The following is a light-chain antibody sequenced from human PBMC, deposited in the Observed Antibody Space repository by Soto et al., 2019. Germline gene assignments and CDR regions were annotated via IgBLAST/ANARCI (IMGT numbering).Light chain of an antibody. Sequence: DLQMTQSPSTLSAFVGDRVTITCRATQDINNWLAWYQQKPGKAPRLLIYDVSTLQTGVPSRFSGRGSGTEATLTISSLQPDDFATYYCQHYNSYSEAFGQGTKVDIK. CDR1: QDINNW. V-gene: IGKV1-5*01. J-gene: IGKJ1*01. CDR3: QHYNSYSEA. CDR2: DVS.